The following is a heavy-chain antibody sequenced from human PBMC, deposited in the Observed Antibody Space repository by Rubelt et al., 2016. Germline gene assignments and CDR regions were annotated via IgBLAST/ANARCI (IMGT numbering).Heavy chain of an antibody. CDR2: IYYSGST. V-gene: IGHV4-39*07. J-gene: IGHJ4*02. CDR3: AASTARLTTDFDY. CDR1: GGSISSSSYY. Sequence: QLQLQESGPGLVKPSETLSLTCTVSGGSISSSSYYWGWIRQPPGKGLEWIGYIYYSGSTYYNSSLKSRVTISLDTSKNQFSLQLSAVTAADTAVYYWAASTARLTTDFDYWGQGTLVTVSS. D-gene: IGHD1-14*01.